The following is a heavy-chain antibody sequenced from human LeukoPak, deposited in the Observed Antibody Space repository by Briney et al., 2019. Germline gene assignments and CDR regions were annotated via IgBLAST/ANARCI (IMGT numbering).Heavy chain of an antibody. D-gene: IGHD2-21*01. Sequence: GRSLRLSCAASGFSFSSYAMHWVRQAPGKGLEWVSYISSSSSAIFYADSVKGRFTISRDNAKNSLYLQMNSLRDEDTAVYYCATSVIRGQGTLVTVSS. J-gene: IGHJ4*02. V-gene: IGHV3-48*02. CDR3: ATSVI. CDR2: ISSSSSAI. CDR1: GFSFSSYA.